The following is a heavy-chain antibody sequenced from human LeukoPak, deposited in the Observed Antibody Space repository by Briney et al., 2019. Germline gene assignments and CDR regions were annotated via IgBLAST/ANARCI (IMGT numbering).Heavy chain of an antibody. J-gene: IGHJ4*02. D-gene: IGHD2/OR15-2a*01. V-gene: IGHV3-23*01. CDR1: GYTFPIYA. CDR2: IDGDGGTT. CDR3: AKGFRYFDY. Sequence: GGSLRLSCVVSGYTFPIYAMTWVRQAPGQGLDWVSSIDGDGGTTYYADSVKGRFTISRDNSKNTLYLQMNSLTAEDTAVYSCAKGFRYFDYWGQGTLVTVSS.